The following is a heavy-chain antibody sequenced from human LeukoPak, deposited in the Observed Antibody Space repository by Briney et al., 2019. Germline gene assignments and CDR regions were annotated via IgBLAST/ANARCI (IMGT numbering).Heavy chain of an antibody. V-gene: IGHV3-30-3*01. J-gene: IGHJ6*02. CDR1: GFTFSSYA. D-gene: IGHD7-27*01. Sequence: GGSLRLSCAASGFTFSSYAMHWVRQAPGKGLEWVAVISYDGSNKYYADSVKGRFTISRDNSKNTLYLQMNSLRAEDTAVYYCARAGTGDPETYYYGMEVWGQGTTVTVSS. CDR2: ISYDGSNK. CDR3: ARAGTGDPETYYYGMEV.